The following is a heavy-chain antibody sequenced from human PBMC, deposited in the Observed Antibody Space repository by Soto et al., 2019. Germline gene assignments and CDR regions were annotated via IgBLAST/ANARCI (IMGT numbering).Heavy chain of an antibody. CDR1: GFTFSSYA. CDR3: ARSRASDTAMVSYYYYGMDV. Sequence: GGSLSLSCAASGFTFSSYAMHWVRQAPGKGLEWVAVISYDGSNKYYADSVKGRFTISRDNSKNTLYLQMNSLRAEDTAVYYCARSRASDTAMVSYYYYGMDVWGQGTTVTVSS. CDR2: ISYDGSNK. J-gene: IGHJ6*02. V-gene: IGHV3-30-3*01. D-gene: IGHD5-18*01.